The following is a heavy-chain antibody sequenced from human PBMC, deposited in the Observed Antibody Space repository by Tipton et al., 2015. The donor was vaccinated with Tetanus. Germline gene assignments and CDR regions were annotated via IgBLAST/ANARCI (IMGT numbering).Heavy chain of an antibody. J-gene: IGHJ3*02. CDR1: GGSISTYY. Sequence: GLVKPSETLSLTCTVSGGSISTYYWSWIRQPAGKGLEWIGRIYTSGSTNYNPSLKRRVTMSVDTSNTQFSLKLSSVTAADTAVYYCARDVWRYYDSSGYQDHDAFDIWGQGTMATVSS. CDR2: IYTSGST. V-gene: IGHV4-4*07. D-gene: IGHD3-22*01. CDR3: ARDVWRYYDSSGYQDHDAFDI.